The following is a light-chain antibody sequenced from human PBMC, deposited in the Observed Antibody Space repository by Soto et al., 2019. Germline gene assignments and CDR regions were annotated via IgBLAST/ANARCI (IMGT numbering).Light chain of an antibody. CDR2: EVS. V-gene: IGLV2-18*02. CDR1: SSDVGSYNR. CDR3: NSYTSSNTYV. J-gene: IGLJ1*01. Sequence: QSALTQPPSVSGSPGQSVTISCTGTSSDVGSYNRVSWYQQPPGTAPKLMIYEVSNRPSGVPDRFSGSKSGNTASLTISGLQPEVEDDYYCNSYTSSNTYVFGTGTKLTVL.